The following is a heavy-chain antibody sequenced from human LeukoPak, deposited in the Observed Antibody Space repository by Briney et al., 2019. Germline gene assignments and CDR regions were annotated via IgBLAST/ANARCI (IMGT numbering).Heavy chain of an antibody. CDR1: GFTFKTYG. Sequence: SLTLSSAASGFTFKTYGMHWVRQAPGKGLEWVVVISSDGRKTYYADSVKGRFTISRDNSKNTLYLQMNSLRAEDTAMYFCAREYRSCSGTTCSAFDSWGQGTLVTVTS. J-gene: IGHJ4*02. D-gene: IGHD2-2*01. CDR2: ISSDGRKT. CDR3: AREYRSCSGTTCSAFDS. V-gene: IGHV3-30*03.